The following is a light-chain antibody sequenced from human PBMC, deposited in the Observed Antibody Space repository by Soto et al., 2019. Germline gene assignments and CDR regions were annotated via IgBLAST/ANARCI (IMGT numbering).Light chain of an antibody. V-gene: IGKV3-15*01. CDR3: RQYNNWPTIT. CDR2: GAS. Sequence: EIVITQSPATLSVSPGEGVTLSCRASQSVSSNLAWYQQRPGQAPRLLIYGASTRANGIPARFSGSGSGTELTLTISSLQSEDFAVYYCRQYNNWPTITFGQGTRLEIK. J-gene: IGKJ5*01. CDR1: QSVSSN.